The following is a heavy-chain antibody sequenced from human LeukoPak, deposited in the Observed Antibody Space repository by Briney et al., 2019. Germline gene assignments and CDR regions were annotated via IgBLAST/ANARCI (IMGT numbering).Heavy chain of an antibody. CDR2: IYHSGAT. Sequence: PSETLSLTCAVSGGSISSGGYSWTWIRQPPGKGLEWIGYIYHSGATYYNPSLKSRVTISVDRSKNQFSLNLSSMTAADTAVYYCARVGDGYWYFERFGRCPLVTAS. D-gene: IGHD3-16*01. CDR1: GGSISSGGYS. V-gene: IGHV4-30-2*01. J-gene: IGHJ2*01. CDR3: ARVGDGYWYFER.